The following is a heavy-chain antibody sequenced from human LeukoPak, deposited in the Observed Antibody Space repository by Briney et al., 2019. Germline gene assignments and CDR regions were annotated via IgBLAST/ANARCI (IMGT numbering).Heavy chain of an antibody. D-gene: IGHD3-22*01. Sequence: GGSLRLSCAASGFTFSSYSMNWVRQAPGKGLEWVSYISSSSSTIYYADSVKGRFTISRDNAKNSLYLQMNSLRAEDTAVYYCARPHGSGCTYYYYYMDVWGKGTTVTVSS. V-gene: IGHV3-48*01. CDR3: ARPHGSGCTYYYYYMDV. J-gene: IGHJ6*03. CDR2: ISSSSSTI. CDR1: GFTFSSYS.